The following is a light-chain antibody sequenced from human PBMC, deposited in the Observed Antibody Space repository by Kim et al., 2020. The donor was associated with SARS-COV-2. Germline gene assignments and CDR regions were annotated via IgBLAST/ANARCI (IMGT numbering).Light chain of an antibody. V-gene: IGKV3-15*01. CDR3: QQYNNWPPMYT. CDR2: GAS. Sequence: SPGERATLSCRASQSIRSNLAWYQQKPGQSTRLLIYGASTRATGIPARFSGSGSATEFTLTISSLQSEDFAVYYCQQYNNWPPMYTFGQGTKLEI. CDR1: QSIRSN. J-gene: IGKJ2*01.